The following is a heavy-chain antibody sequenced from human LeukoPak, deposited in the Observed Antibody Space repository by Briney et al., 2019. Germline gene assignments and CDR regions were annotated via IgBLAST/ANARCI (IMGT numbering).Heavy chain of an antibody. CDR2: IYHSGST. CDR3: ARLYDSSGYYLSGGWFDP. CDR1: GYSISSGYY. D-gene: IGHD3-22*01. J-gene: IGHJ5*02. V-gene: IGHV4-38-2*02. Sequence: PSETLSLTCTVSGYSISSGYYWGWIRQPPGKGLEWIGSIYHSGSTYYNPSLKSRVTISVDTSKNQFSLKLSSVTAADTAVYYCARLYDSSGYYLSGGWFDPWGQGTLVTVSS.